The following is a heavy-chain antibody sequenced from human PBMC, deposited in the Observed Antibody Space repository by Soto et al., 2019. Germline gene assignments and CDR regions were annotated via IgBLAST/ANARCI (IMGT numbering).Heavy chain of an antibody. D-gene: IGHD2-15*01. CDR3: ARHLYCSGSSCYSDY. V-gene: IGHV5-51*01. CDR1: GYSFTSYW. Sequence: GESLKISCKGSGYSFTSYWIGWVRQMPGKGLEWMGIIYPGDSDTRYSPSFQGQVTISADKSISTAYLQWSSLKASDTAMYYCARHLYCSGSSCYSDYWGQGTLVTVSS. CDR2: IYPGDSDT. J-gene: IGHJ4*02.